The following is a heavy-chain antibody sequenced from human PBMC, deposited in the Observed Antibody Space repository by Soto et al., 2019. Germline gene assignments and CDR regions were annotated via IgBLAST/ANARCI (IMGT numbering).Heavy chain of an antibody. CDR3: ARMYSSGSGWFHP. D-gene: IGHD6-19*01. J-gene: IGHJ5*02. CDR1: GYSITAGGYY. V-gene: IGHV4-31*03. Sequence: SETLSLTCFVSGYSITAGGYYWSWIRHHPGKGLEWIGSFYSSGSIIYNPSLRSRVSISGDTSSNQFSMSLTSVTAADTARYYCARMYSSGSGWFHPWGQGTLVTVPQ. CDR2: FYSSGSI.